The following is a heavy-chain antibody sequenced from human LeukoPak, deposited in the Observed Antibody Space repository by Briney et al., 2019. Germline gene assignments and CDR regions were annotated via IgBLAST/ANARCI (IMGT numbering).Heavy chain of an antibody. Sequence: SQTLSLTCVISGDSVSSNIAAWNWIRQSPSRGLEWLGRTYYRSKWYDDYAVSVKSRITINPDTSKNQFSLQLNSVTPEDTAVYYCARERPRWLGGYYFDYWGQGTLVTVSS. CDR2: TYYRSKWYD. CDR1: GDSVSSNIAA. CDR3: ARERPRWLGGYYFDY. D-gene: IGHD6-19*01. V-gene: IGHV6-1*01. J-gene: IGHJ4*02.